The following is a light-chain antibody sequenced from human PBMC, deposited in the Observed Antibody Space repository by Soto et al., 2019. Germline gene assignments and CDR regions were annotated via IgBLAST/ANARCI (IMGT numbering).Light chain of an antibody. V-gene: IGLV2-23*01. CDR1: SSDVGSYNL. J-gene: IGLJ2*01. CDR2: EDT. CDR3: SSYAGSTTYVV. Sequence: QSALTQPASVSGSPGQSITISCTGTSSDVGSYNLVSWYQQHPGKAPKLMIYEDTKRPSGVSNRFSGSKSGNTASLTISGLQAEDEADYYCSSYAGSTTYVVFGGGTKLT.